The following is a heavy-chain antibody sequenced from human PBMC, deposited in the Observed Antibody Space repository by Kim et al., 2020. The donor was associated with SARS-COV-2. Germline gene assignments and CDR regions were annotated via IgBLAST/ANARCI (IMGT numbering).Heavy chain of an antibody. CDR1: GFTFSSYE. Sequence: GGSLRLSCAASGFTFSSYEMNWVRQAPGKGLEWVSYISSSGSTIYYADSVKGRFTISRDNAKNSLYLQMNSLRAEDTAVYYCATSYCGGDCAPGDYYYGMDVWGQGTTVTVSS. J-gene: IGHJ6*02. CDR3: ATSYCGGDCAPGDYYYGMDV. D-gene: IGHD2-21*02. CDR2: ISSSGSTI. V-gene: IGHV3-48*03.